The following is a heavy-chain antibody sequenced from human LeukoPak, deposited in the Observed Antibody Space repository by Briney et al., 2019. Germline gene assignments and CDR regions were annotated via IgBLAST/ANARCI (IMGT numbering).Heavy chain of an antibody. D-gene: IGHD3-22*01. CDR3: ARDSEYYYDSSGYPPV. Sequence: PSETLSLTCTVSGGSISSSSYSWGWIRQPPGKGLEWIGSIYYSGSTYYNPSLESRVTISVDTSKNQFSLKLSSVTAADTAVYYCARDSEYYYDSSGYPPVWGQGTLVTVSS. J-gene: IGHJ4*02. CDR2: IYYSGST. CDR1: GGSISSSSYS. V-gene: IGHV4-39*07.